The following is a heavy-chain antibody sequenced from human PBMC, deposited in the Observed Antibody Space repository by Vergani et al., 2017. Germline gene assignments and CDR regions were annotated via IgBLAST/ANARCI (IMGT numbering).Heavy chain of an antibody. J-gene: IGHJ3*02. V-gene: IGHV4-59*01. D-gene: IGHD1-26*01. CDR3: AKDQGWELTPNAFDI. CDR1: GGSISSYY. CDR2: IYYSGST. Sequence: QVQLQESGPGLVKPSETLSLTCTVSGGSISSYYWSWIRQPPGKGLEWIGYIYYSGSTNYNPSLKSRVTISVDTSKNQFSLKLSSVTAADTAVYYCAKDQGWELTPNAFDIWGQGTMVTVSS.